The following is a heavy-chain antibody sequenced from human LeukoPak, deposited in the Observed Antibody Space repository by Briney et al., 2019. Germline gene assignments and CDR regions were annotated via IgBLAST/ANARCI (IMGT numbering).Heavy chain of an antibody. V-gene: IGHV3-23*01. J-gene: IGHJ4*02. CDR1: GFTFSSYS. CDR2: IGGSGTPT. D-gene: IGHD4-17*01. CDR3: GTDAYGDSYDY. Sequence: GGSLRLSCAASGFTFSSYSMNWVRQAPGKGLEWVSAIGGSGTPTYYADSVKGRFTISRDNSKNTLYLRMSSLRAEDTAIYYCGTDAYGDSYDYWGQGTLVTVSS.